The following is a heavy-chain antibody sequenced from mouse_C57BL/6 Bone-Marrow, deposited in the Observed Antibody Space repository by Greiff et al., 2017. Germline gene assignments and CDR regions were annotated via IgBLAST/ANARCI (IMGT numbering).Heavy chain of an antibody. Sequence: SGYTFTDYYMNWVKQSHGKSLEWIGDINPNNGGTSYNQKFKGKATLTVDESSSTAYMELRSLTSEDSAVYYCASCLLLDYWGQGTTLTVSS. CDR2: INPNNGGT. J-gene: IGHJ2*01. CDR1: GYTFTDYY. CDR3: ASCLLLDY. V-gene: IGHV1-26*01. D-gene: IGHD2-10*01.